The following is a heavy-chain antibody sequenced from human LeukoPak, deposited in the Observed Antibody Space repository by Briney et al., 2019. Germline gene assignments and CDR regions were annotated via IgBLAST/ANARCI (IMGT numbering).Heavy chain of an antibody. Sequence: SETLSLTCTVSGYSISSGYYWGWIRQPPGKGLEWIGSIYHSGSTYYNPSLKSRVTISVDTSKNQFSLKLSSVTAADTAVYYCARKPYDFWRNYYMDVWGKGTTVTVSS. CDR1: GYSISSGYY. CDR2: IYHSGST. D-gene: IGHD3-3*01. V-gene: IGHV4-38-2*02. CDR3: ARKPYDFWRNYYMDV. J-gene: IGHJ6*03.